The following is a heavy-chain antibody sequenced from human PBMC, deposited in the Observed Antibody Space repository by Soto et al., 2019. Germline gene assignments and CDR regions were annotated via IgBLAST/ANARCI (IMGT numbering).Heavy chain of an antibody. Sequence: SVKVSYKASGGTFRSYAISWVRQAPGQGLEWMGGIIPIFGTANYAQKFQGRVTITADESTSTAYMELSSLRSEDTAVYYCARLPVVVTATYYYYYGMDVWGQGTTVTVSS. CDR2: IIPIFGTA. V-gene: IGHV1-69*13. CDR3: ARLPVVVTATYYYYYGMDV. CDR1: GGTFRSYA. J-gene: IGHJ6*02. D-gene: IGHD2-21*02.